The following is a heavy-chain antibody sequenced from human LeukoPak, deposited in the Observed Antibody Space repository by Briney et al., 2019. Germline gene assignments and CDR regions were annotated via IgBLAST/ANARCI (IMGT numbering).Heavy chain of an antibody. CDR2: IYYSGST. CDR3: ASNIAVAGYFDY. V-gene: IGHV4-39*01. CDR1: GGSISSSSYY. J-gene: IGHJ4*02. D-gene: IGHD6-19*01. Sequence: PSETLSLTCTVSGGSISSSSYYWGWIRQPPGKGLEWIGSIYYSGSTYYNPSLKSRVTISVDTSKNQFSLKLSSETAADTAVYYCASNIAVAGYFDYWGQGTLVTVSS.